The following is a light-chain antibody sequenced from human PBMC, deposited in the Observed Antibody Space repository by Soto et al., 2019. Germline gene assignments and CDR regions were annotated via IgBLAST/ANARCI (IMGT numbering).Light chain of an antibody. Sequence: EVVMTQSPATLSVSPGEGATLSCRASQSVSSKLAWYQQKPGQAPRLLIYGASTRATGIPARFSGSESGTVFSLTISSLQSEDFAVYYCQQYDNWPFTFGPGTKVDIK. CDR2: GAS. J-gene: IGKJ3*01. CDR1: QSVSSK. CDR3: QQYDNWPFT. V-gene: IGKV3-15*01.